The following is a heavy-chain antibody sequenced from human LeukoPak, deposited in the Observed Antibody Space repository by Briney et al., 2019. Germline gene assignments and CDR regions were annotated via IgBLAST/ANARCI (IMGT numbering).Heavy chain of an antibody. CDR3: AKASGTDQRGYYFDY. Sequence: GGSLRLSCAASGFTFSSYGMHWVRQAPGKGLEWVAVISYDGSNKYYADSVKGRFTISRDNSKNTLYLQMNSLRAEDTAVYYCAKASGTDQRGYYFDYWGQGTLVTVSS. V-gene: IGHV3-30*18. CDR1: GFTFSSYG. CDR2: ISYDGSNK. D-gene: IGHD3-10*01. J-gene: IGHJ4*02.